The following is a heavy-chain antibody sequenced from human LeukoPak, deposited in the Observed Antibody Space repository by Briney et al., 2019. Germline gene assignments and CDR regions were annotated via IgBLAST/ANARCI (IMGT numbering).Heavy chain of an antibody. V-gene: IGHV4-34*01. CDR3: AGLSLLLRKKDY. J-gene: IGHJ4*02. D-gene: IGHD1-26*01. CDR2: INHSGST. CDR1: GGSFSGYY. Sequence: PSETLSLTCAVYGGSFSGYYWSWIRQPPGKGLEWIGEINHSGSTNYNPSLKSRVTISVDTSKNQFSLKLSSVTAADTAVYYCAGLSLLLRKKDYWGQGTLVTVSS.